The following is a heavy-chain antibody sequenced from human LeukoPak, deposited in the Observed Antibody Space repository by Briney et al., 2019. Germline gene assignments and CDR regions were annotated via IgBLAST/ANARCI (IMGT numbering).Heavy chain of an antibody. Sequence: SETLSLTCTVSGGSISSYYWSWIRQSPGKGLEWIGYIYYTGSTNYNPSLKSRVSVDTSKNQFSLKLSSVTAADTAVYYCARGNSGSYYGFDYWGQGTMVTVSS. J-gene: IGHJ4*02. CDR3: ARGNSGSYYGFDY. CDR1: GGSISSYY. D-gene: IGHD1-26*01. CDR2: IYYTGST. V-gene: IGHV4-59*01.